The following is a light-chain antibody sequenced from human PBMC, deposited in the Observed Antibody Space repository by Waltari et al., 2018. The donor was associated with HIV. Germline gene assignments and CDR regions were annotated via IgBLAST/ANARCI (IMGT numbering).Light chain of an antibody. CDR2: WAS. CDR1: QNLLYDSNNKNY. CDR3: QQYYTTPLT. V-gene: IGKV4-1*01. Sequence: DIVMTQSPDSLTVSLGERATINCKSTQNLLYDSNNKNYLAWYQQRPGQPPKLLIDWASTRESGVPDRFSGSGSGTDFTLTITSLQAEDVAVYYCQQYYTTPLTFGGGTKVEIK. J-gene: IGKJ4*01.